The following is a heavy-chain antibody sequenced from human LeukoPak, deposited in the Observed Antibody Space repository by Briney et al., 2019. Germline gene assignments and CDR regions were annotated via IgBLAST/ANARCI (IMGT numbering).Heavy chain of an antibody. Sequence: GGSLRLSCAASGFTFRSYGMHWVRQAPGKGLEWVAVISYDGSDKYYADSVKGRFTISRDNSKNTLYLQMNSLRAEDTAVYYCAKGGQIAAAYYMDVWGKGTTVTVSS. J-gene: IGHJ6*03. CDR1: GFTFRSYG. CDR3: AKGGQIAAAYYMDV. D-gene: IGHD6-13*01. CDR2: ISYDGSDK. V-gene: IGHV3-30*18.